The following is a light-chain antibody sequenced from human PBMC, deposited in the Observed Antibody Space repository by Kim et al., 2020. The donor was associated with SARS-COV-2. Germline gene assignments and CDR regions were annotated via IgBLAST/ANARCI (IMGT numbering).Light chain of an antibody. Sequence: EVVLTQSPGTLSLSPAERATLSCRASQSISNSYLAWYHQKPGQAPRLLIYGASTRATGIPDRFSGSGSGTDFTLTISRLEPEDFAVYYCQHYGTSPPVTFGPGTKVDIK. CDR2: GAS. CDR1: QSISNSY. J-gene: IGKJ3*01. CDR3: QHYGTSPPVT. V-gene: IGKV3-20*01.